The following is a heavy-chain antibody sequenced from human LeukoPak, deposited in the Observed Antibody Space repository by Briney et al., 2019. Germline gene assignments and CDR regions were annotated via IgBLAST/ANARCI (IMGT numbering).Heavy chain of an antibody. CDR3: ARTMVRGVAEGVDV. CDR1: GYTFTSYG. D-gene: IGHD3-10*01. CDR2: INPNSGGT. Sequence: ASVKVSCKASGYTFTSYGISWVRQAPGQGLEWMGWINPNSGGTNYAQKFQGRVTMTRDTSISTAYMELSRLRSDDTAVYYCARTMVRGVAEGVDVWGKGTTVTISS. J-gene: IGHJ6*04. V-gene: IGHV1-2*02.